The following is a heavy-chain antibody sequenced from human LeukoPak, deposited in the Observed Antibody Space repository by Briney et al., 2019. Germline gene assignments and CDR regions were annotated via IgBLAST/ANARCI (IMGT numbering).Heavy chain of an antibody. J-gene: IGHJ3*02. V-gene: IGHV1-2*02. D-gene: IGHD1-1*01. CDR2: INANSGGT. CDR1: GYTFTGYY. Sequence: GASVKVSCKASGYTFTGYYMHWVRQAPGQGLEWMGWINANSGGTSYAQKFQGRVTMTRDTSISTAYMELSRLRSDDTAVYYCGRLNEGFDIWGQGTMVTVSP. CDR3: GRLNEGFDI.